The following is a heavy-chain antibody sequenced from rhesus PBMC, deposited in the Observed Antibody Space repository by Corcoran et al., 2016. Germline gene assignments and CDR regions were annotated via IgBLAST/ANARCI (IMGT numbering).Heavy chain of an antibody. CDR2: ISGSGGST. D-gene: IGHD3-16*01. CDR3: AAHLGGSYYYHYFDY. CDR1: GGSISSNY. J-gene: IGHJ4*01. V-gene: IGHV4-173*01. Sequence: QLQLQESGPGLVKPSETLSLTCAVSGGSISSNYWSWIRQLPGKELEWIGRISGSGGSTDYNPSLKSRVTISTDTSKNQLSLKLSSVTAADTAVYYWAAHLGGSYYYHYFDYWGQGVLVTVSS.